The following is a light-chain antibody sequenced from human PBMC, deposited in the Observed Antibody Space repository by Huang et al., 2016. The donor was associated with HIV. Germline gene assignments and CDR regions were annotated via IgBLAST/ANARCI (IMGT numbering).Light chain of an antibody. V-gene: IGKV1-27*01. J-gene: IGKJ1*01. CDR2: VAS. CDR1: QVIGNS. Sequence: DIQMTQSPFSLSAFVGDTVTITCRASQVIGNSLAWYQQKPGRPPKLLIYVASTLQSGVPSRFSGSGSGTDFTLTISNLQTEDVATYYCQKYDSAPRTFGQGTRV. CDR3: QKYDSAPRT.